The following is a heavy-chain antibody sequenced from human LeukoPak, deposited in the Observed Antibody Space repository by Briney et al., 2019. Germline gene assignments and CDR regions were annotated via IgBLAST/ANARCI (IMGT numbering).Heavy chain of an antibody. V-gene: IGHV3-53*01. Sequence: GGSLRLSCAASGFIVSSHFMSWVRQAPGKGLEWVSVIYNDGSTYYADSVKGRFTISRDNSKNSLYLQMNSLRVDDTAVYYCARSSSGWHDYWGQGTLVTVSS. CDR1: GFIVSSHF. J-gene: IGHJ4*02. CDR3: ARSSSGWHDY. D-gene: IGHD6-19*01. CDR2: IYNDGST.